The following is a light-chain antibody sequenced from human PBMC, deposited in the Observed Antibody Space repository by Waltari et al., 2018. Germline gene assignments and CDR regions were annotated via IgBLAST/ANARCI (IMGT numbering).Light chain of an antibody. CDR2: EVN. Sequence: QSALTQPPSASGSPGQSVTISCTGTSSDVGGYNYVSWYQQHPGKAPKVMIYEVNKRPSGVPDRFAGSKSGNAASLTVSGLQAEYEADYYCSSSAGSNSWVFGGGTKLTVL. V-gene: IGLV2-8*01. CDR3: SSSAGSNSWV. J-gene: IGLJ3*02. CDR1: SSDVGGYNY.